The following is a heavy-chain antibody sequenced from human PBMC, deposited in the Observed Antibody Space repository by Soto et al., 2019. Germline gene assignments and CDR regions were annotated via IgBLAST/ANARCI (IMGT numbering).Heavy chain of an antibody. V-gene: IGHV3-15*07. CDR1: GFTFSNAW. Sequence: EVQLVESVGGLVKPGGSLRLSCAASGFTFSNAWMNWVRQAPGKGLEWVGRIKSKTDGGTKDYAAPVKGRFASSRDDSKSTLYLQINSLKTEDTAVYYCTTGRYFDWLRGDYWGQGTLVTVSS. J-gene: IGHJ4*02. CDR2: IKSKTDGGTK. CDR3: TTGRYFDWLRGDY. D-gene: IGHD3-9*01.